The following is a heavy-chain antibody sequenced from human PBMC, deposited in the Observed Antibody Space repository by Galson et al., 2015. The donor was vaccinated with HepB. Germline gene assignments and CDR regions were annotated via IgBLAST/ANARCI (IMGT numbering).Heavy chain of an antibody. CDR2: ISSSSSYI. CDR1: GFTFSSYS. D-gene: IGHD4-17*01. CDR3: ARGTKNDYGDYVFQVGLDYGMDV. J-gene: IGHJ6*02. Sequence: LRLSCAASGFTFSSYSMNWVRQAPGKGLEWVSSISSSSSYIYYADSVKGRFTISRDNAKNSLYLQMNSLRAEDTAVYYCARGTKNDYGDYVFQVGLDYGMDVWGQGTTVTVSS. V-gene: IGHV3-21*01.